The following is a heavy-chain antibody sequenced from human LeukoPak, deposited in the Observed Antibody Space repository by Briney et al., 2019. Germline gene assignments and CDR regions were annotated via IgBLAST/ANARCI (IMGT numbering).Heavy chain of an antibody. CDR3: ARHDIVATTLDY. CDR1: GFTFSRYN. D-gene: IGHD5-12*01. Sequence: GSLRLSCAASGFTFSRYNMNWIRQPPGKGLEWIGSIYYSGSTYYNPSLKSRVTISVDTSKNQFSLKLSSVTAADTAVYYCARHDIVATTLDYWGQGTLVTVSS. V-gene: IGHV4-39*01. J-gene: IGHJ4*02. CDR2: IYYSGST.